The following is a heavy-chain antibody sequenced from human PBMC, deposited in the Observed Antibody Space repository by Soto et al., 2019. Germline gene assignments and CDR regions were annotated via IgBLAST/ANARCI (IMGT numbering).Heavy chain of an antibody. J-gene: IGHJ4*02. D-gene: IGHD3-9*01. CDR3: ALTGYYDVDY. Sequence: QVQLQESGPGLVKPSQTLSLTCTISGGSISSGDYYWSRIRQPPGKGLEWIGCIYYSGSTYYNTSLKSRVTITVDTSKNQFSLKLSSVTAADTAVYYCALTGYYDVDYWGQGTLVTVSS. CDR1: GGSISSGDYY. V-gene: IGHV4-30-4*01. CDR2: IYYSGST.